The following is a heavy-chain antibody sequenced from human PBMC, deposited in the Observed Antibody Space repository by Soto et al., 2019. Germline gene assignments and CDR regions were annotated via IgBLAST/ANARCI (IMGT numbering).Heavy chain of an antibody. CDR3: ARLLAIFGVVSFDY. V-gene: IGHV1-3*01. D-gene: IGHD3-3*02. CDR2: INAGNGNT. Sequence: ASVKVSCKASGYTFTSYAMHWVRQAPGQRLEWVGWINAGNGNTKYSQKFQGRVTITRDTSASTAYMELSSLRSEDTAVYYCARLLAIFGVVSFDYWGQGTLVTVSS. J-gene: IGHJ4*02. CDR1: GYTFTSYA.